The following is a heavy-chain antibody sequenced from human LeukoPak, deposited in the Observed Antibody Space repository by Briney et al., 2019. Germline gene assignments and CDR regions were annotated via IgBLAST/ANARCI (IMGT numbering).Heavy chain of an antibody. CDR2: ISESGAGT. CDR3: AKKPHGFDL. CDR1: GFTFSSNA. J-gene: IGHJ4*02. Sequence: GGSLRLSCAASGFTFSSNAMGWVRQAPRKGLEWVSSISESGAGTYYADSVMGRFTISRDNFRNTLYLQMNNLRAEDTAVYYCAKKPHGFDLWGQGTLVTVSS. V-gene: IGHV3-23*01.